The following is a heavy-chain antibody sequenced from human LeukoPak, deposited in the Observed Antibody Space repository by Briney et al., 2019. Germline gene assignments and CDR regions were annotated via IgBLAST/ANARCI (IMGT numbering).Heavy chain of an antibody. CDR1: GLSFSSYS. J-gene: IGHJ3*02. CDR3: ARDRGRSALDDAFDI. Sequence: PGGSLRLSCAASGLSFSSYSMNWVRQAPGKGLEWVSTIYSGGTTFYTDSVRGRFTISRDNSKNTLYLQMNSLRAEDTAVYYCARDRGRSALDDAFDIWGQGTRVTVSS. CDR2: IYSGGTT. V-gene: IGHV3-66*01. D-gene: IGHD3-10*01.